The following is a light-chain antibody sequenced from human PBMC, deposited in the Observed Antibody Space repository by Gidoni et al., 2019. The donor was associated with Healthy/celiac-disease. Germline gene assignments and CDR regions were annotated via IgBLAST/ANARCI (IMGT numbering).Light chain of an antibody. J-gene: IGKJ5*01. CDR1: QSISSW. CDR2: KAS. Sequence: DIQMTQSPSTLSASVGDRVTITCRASQSISSWLAWYQQKPGKAPKLLIYKASSLESGVPSRFGGSGSGTEFTLTISSLQPDDFATYYCQQYNSYPITFGHGTRLEIK. CDR3: QQYNSYPIT. V-gene: IGKV1-5*03.